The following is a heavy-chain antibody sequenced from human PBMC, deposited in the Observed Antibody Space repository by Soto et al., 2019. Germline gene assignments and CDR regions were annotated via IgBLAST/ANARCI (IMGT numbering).Heavy chain of an antibody. CDR1: GGSISSYY. D-gene: IGHD2-2*01. CDR3: ARDYQRGYCSSTSCYVRGYGMDV. CDR2: IYYSGST. J-gene: IGHJ6*02. Sequence: PSETLSLTCTVSGGSISSYYWSWIRQPPGKGLEWIGYIYYSGSTNYNPSLKSRVTISVDTSKNQFSLKLSSVTAADTAVYYCARDYQRGYCSSTSCYVRGYGMDVWGQGTTVT. V-gene: IGHV4-59*01.